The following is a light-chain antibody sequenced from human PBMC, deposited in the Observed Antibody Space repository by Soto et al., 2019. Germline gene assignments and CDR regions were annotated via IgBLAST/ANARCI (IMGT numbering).Light chain of an antibody. J-gene: IGKJ3*01. V-gene: IGKV1-33*01. CDR2: GAS. CDR1: QDIRTS. CDR3: QQYDNLPPFT. Sequence: DLQMTQSPSSLSASVGARVSITCQASQDIRTSLSWFQQKPGRAPKLLIYGASNLETGVPSRFRGSGSGTDFTFTISSLQPEDIATYYCQQYDNLPPFTFGPGTKVDIK.